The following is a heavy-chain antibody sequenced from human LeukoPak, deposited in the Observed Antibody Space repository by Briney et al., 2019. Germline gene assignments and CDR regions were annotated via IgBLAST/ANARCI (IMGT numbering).Heavy chain of an antibody. CDR1: GSTFSSYG. CDR3: ARDARHCTTTICYAFMAFDI. J-gene: IGHJ3*02. CDR2: TSYDGNKK. V-gene: IGHV3-30*04. Sequence: PGGSLRLSCAASGSTFSSYGMHWVRQAPGKGLEWVAVTSYDGNKKDYADSVKGRFSISRDNSKNTLNLQLNSLRAEDTAVYYCARDARHCTTTICYAFMAFDIWGQGTVVTVSS. D-gene: IGHD2-2*01.